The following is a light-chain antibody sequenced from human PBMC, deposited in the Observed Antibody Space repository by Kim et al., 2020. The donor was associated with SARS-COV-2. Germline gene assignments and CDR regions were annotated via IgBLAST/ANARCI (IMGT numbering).Light chain of an antibody. J-gene: IGKJ5*01. Sequence: LSAAEGDTVTITCRASQGISNYLAWYQQKPGKVPKLLIYAASALQSGVPSRFSGSGSGTDFTLTINSLQPEDVATYYCQKYSSAPFGQGTRLEIK. CDR2: AAS. CDR1: QGISNY. CDR3: QKYSSAP. V-gene: IGKV1-27*01.